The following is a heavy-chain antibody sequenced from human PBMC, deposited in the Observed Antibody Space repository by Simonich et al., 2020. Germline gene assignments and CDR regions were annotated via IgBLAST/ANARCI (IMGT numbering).Heavy chain of an antibody. D-gene: IGHD3-10*01. V-gene: IGHV1-24*01. CDR1: GYTLTELS. Sequence: QVQLVQSGAEVKKPGASVKVSCKVSGYTLTELSMHWVRQAPGKGLEWMGGFGPEDGETTYAQKFQGRVTMTEDTSTDTAYMELSSLRSEDTAVYYCATRNTMGSGSYYYYYYGMDVWGQGTTVTVSS. J-gene: IGHJ6*02. CDR3: ATRNTMGSGSYYYYYYGMDV. CDR2: FGPEDGET.